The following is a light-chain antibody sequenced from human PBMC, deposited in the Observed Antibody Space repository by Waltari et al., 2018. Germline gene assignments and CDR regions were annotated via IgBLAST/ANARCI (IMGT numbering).Light chain of an antibody. CDR3: QTGGHGTWV. V-gene: IGLV4-69*01. Sequence: LVLTQSPSASASLGASVKLTCTLDSGHRSNTVAWLQQQPEKGPRYLMKINSDGSHSKGDEIPDRFSGSSSGAERYLTISSVQSEDEADYYCQTGGHGTWVFGGGTKLTVL. J-gene: IGLJ3*02. CDR2: INSDGSH. CDR1: SGHRSNT.